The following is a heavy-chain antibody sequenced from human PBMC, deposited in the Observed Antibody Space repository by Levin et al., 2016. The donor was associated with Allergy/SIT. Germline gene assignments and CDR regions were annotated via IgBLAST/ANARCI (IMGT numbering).Heavy chain of an antibody. D-gene: IGHD1-1*01. CDR2: ISSGSDYI. V-gene: IGHV3-21*01. CDR3: ASDYNAEYFQH. Sequence: GESLKISCAASGFTLSSYTMNWVRQAPGKGLEWVASISSGSDYIYYADSLRGRFTISRDNAENSLYLQINSLRAEDTAVYYCASDYNAEYFQHWGQGTLVTVSS. J-gene: IGHJ1*01. CDR1: GFTLSSYT.